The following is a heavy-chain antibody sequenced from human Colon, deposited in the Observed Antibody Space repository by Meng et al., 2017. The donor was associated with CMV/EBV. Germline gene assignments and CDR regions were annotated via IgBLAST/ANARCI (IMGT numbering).Heavy chain of an antibody. Sequence: VRLVESGGGVVHPGGALSASCAASGFTFSSKWMHGVRQGPGKGLVWVSRINTDGSTTYYADSVKGLFTISRDNAKNTLYLQMNSLRAEDTAVYYCASRDYWGQGTLVTVSS. J-gene: IGHJ4*02. CDR2: INTDGSTT. CDR1: GFTFSSKW. V-gene: IGHV3-74*01. CDR3: ASRDY.